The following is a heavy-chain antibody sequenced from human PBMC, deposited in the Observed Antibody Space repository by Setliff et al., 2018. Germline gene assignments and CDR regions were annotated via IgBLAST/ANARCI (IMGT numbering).Heavy chain of an antibody. Sequence: GESLKISCAASGFTVSTFSMHWVHQAPVKGLEWVATISDDGSNEFYADSVKGRFTVFRDNSKNTLYLQMNSLRADDTAMYYCARRPVAMDCWGQGTLVTV. CDR3: ARRPVAMDC. CDR1: GFTVSTFS. V-gene: IGHV3-30*03. D-gene: IGHD5-12*01. J-gene: IGHJ4*02. CDR2: ISDDGSNE.